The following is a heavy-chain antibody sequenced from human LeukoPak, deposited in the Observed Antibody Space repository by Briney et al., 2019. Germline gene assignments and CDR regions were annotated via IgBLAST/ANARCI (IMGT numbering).Heavy chain of an antibody. CDR3: ASRLLDGSGYYYGMDV. Sequence: GASVKVSCKASGYTFTGYYMHWVRQAPGQGLEWMGWINPNSGGTNYAQKFQGRVTMTRDTSISTAYMELSRLRSDDTAVYYCASRLLDGSGYYYGMDVWGQGTTVTVSS. V-gene: IGHV1-2*02. J-gene: IGHJ6*02. D-gene: IGHD3-10*01. CDR1: GYTFTGYY. CDR2: INPNSGGT.